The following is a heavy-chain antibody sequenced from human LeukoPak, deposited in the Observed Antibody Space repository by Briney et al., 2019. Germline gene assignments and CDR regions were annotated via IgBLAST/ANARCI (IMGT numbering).Heavy chain of an antibody. CDR2: ISPNNGGT. J-gene: IGHJ4*02. CDR3: AREEYCGTNRCSVDY. D-gene: IGHD4/OR15-4a*01. CDR1: GYTFTAYE. V-gene: IGHV1-2*02. Sequence: GASVKVSCTASGYTFTAYEIHWVRQSPGPGLEYVGWISPNNGGTNSAQKLQGRVTMTRDTSFITAYMELSRLRADDTAVYYCAREEYCGTNRCSVDYWGQGTLVTVSS.